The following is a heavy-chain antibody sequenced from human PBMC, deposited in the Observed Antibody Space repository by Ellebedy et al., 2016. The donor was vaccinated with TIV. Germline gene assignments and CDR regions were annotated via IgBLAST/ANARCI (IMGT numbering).Heavy chain of an antibody. V-gene: IGHV1-18*01. CDR3: AREGAYDSGGYYELFDY. J-gene: IGHJ4*02. CDR2: IRGSNGNT. D-gene: IGHD3-22*01. Sequence: ASVKVSCXGSGYSFSSYTIGWVRQAPGQGLEWMGWIRGSNGNTKYAQKFQGRVTMTTDTSTNTAYMELRSLRSDDTAVYYCAREGAYDSGGYYELFDYWGQGTLVTVAS. CDR1: GYSFSSYT.